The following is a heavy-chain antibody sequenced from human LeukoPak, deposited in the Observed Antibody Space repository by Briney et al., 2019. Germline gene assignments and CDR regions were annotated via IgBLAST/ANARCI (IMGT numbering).Heavy chain of an antibody. J-gene: IGHJ3*02. CDR3: ARVAMIVAGPAFDI. CDR1: GFTFSDYY. V-gene: IGHV3-11*04. Sequence: GGSLRLSCAASGFTFSDYYMSWIRQAPGKGLEWVSYISSSGSTIYYADSVKGRFTISRDNAKNSLYLQMNSLRAEDTAVYYCARVAMIVAGPAFDIWGQGTMVTVSS. CDR2: ISSSGSTI. D-gene: IGHD3-22*01.